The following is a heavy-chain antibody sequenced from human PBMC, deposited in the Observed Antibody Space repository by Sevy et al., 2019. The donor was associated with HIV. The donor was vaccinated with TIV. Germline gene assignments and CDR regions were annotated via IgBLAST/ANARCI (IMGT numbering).Heavy chain of an antibody. D-gene: IGHD1-26*01. CDR2: IKQDGSEA. Sequence: GGSLRLSCVASGFNFRNFWMSWVRQAPGKGLECVADIKQDGSEAYYVDSVKGRFTISRDNAKNSLYLQMNSLRDEDTAMYFWRRYNEVGASILDAWGQGTPVIVSS. CDR3: RRYNEVGASILDA. V-gene: IGHV3-7*03. J-gene: IGHJ5*02. CDR1: GFNFRNFW.